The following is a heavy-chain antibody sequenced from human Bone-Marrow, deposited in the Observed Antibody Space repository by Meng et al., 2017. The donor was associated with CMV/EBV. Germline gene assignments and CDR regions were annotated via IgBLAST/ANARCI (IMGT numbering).Heavy chain of an antibody. Sequence: GESLKISCAASGFTFSSYWMSWVRQAPGKGLEWVANIKQDGSEKYYVDSVKGRFTISRDNAKNSLYLQMNSLRAEDTAVYYCARVTGGPEDWYFDLWGQGTLATVSS. CDR3: ARVTGGPEDWYFDL. J-gene: IGHJ5*02. D-gene: IGHD3-9*01. CDR1: GFTFSSYW. CDR2: IKQDGSEK. V-gene: IGHV3-7*01.